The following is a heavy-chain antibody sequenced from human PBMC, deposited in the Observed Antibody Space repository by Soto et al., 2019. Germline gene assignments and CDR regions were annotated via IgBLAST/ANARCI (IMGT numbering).Heavy chain of an antibody. Sequence: QLQLQESGPGLVKPSETLSLTCTVSGGSISSSSYYWGWIRQPPGKGLEWIGSIYYSGSTYYNPSLKSRVTISVDTSKTQFSLKLSSVTAADTAVYYCARRPPRYQGARHSSGWPRGAFDIWGQGTMVTVSS. CDR3: ARRPPRYQGARHSSGWPRGAFDI. D-gene: IGHD6-19*01. J-gene: IGHJ3*02. CDR2: IYYSGST. CDR1: GGSISSSSYY. V-gene: IGHV4-39*01.